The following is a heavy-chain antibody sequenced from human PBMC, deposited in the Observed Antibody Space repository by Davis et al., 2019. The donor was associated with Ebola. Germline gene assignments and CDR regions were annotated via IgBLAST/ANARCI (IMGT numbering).Heavy chain of an antibody. J-gene: IGHJ6*02. D-gene: IGHD2-2*02. CDR2: ISSSSSYI. Sequence: GESLKISCAASGFTFSSYSMNWVRQAPGKGLEWVSSISSSSSYIYYADSVKGRFTISRDNAKNSLYLQMNSLRAEDTAVYYCARGAPGYCSSTSCYTDYYYGMDVWGQGTTVTVSS. V-gene: IGHV3-21*01. CDR3: ARGAPGYCSSTSCYTDYYYGMDV. CDR1: GFTFSSYS.